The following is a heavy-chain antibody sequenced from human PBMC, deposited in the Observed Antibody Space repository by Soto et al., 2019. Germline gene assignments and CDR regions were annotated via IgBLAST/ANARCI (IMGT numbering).Heavy chain of an antibody. CDR1: GFTFSSYA. V-gene: IGHV3-64*01. CDR2: ISSNGGST. CDR3: ARGGGSYYYFDY. D-gene: IGHD2-15*01. J-gene: IGHJ4*02. Sequence: GGSLRLSCAASGFTFSSYAMHWVRQAPGKGLEYVSAISSNGGSTYYANSVKGRFTISRDNSKNTLYLQMGSLRAEDMAVYYCARGGGSYYYFDYWGQGTLVTVS.